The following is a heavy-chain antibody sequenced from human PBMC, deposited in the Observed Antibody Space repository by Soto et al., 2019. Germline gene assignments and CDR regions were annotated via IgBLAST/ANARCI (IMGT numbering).Heavy chain of an antibody. D-gene: IGHD6-13*01. CDR1: GFTFSSYV. J-gene: IGHJ4*02. CDR3: ATTAAGFDY. CDR2: ISGSGGST. Sequence: GGSLRLSCAASASGFTFSSYVMSWVRQAPGKGLEWVSAISGSGGSTYYADSVKGRFTVSRDNSKNTLYLRMNSLRAEDTAVYYCATTAAGFDYWGQGTLVTVSS. V-gene: IGHV3-23*01.